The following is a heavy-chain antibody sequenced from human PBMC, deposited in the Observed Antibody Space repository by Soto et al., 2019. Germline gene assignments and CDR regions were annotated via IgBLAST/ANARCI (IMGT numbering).Heavy chain of an antibody. CDR3: ARDLVRYCSSTSCRRYYGMDV. CDR2: ISAYNGNT. V-gene: IGHV1-18*01. CDR1: GYTFTSYG. J-gene: IGHJ6*02. D-gene: IGHD2-2*01. Sequence: ASVKVSCKASGYTFTSYGISWVRQAPGQGLEWMGWISAYNGNTNYAQKLQGRVTMTTDTSTSTAYMELRSLRSDDTAVYYCARDLVRYCSSTSCRRYYGMDVWGQGTTVTVSS.